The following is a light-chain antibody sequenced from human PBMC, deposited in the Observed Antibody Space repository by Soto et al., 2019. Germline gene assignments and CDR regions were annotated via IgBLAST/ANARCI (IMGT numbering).Light chain of an antibody. CDR3: QQYGDSPFT. J-gene: IGKJ3*01. V-gene: IGKV3-20*01. CDR1: QIVTINS. Sequence: EVVLTQSPGTLSLSPGERATLACRASQIVTINSLAWYQQKPGQPPRLLIYAASTRASAIPDRFSGSGSGTDFTLTISRLQPENFALYYCQQYGDSPFTFGPGTRVDVK. CDR2: AAS.